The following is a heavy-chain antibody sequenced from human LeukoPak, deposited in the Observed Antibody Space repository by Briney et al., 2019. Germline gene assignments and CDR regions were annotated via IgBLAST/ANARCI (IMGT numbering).Heavy chain of an antibody. D-gene: IGHD3-3*01. CDR3: AESRPWSGYYYGMDV. CDR1: GGTFSSYA. CDR2: IIPIFGTA. J-gene: IGHJ6*02. Sequence: ASVKVSCKASGGTFSSYAISWVRQAPGQGLEWMGGIIPIFGTANYAQKFQGRVTITADESTSTAYMELSGLRSEDTAVYYCAESRPWSGYYYGMDVWGQGTTVTVSS. V-gene: IGHV1-69*13.